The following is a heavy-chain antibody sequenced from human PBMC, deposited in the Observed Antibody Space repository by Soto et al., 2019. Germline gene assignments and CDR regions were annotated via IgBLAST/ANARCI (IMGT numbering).Heavy chain of an antibody. CDR2: ISYDGSNK. Sequence: GGSLRLSCAASGFTFSSYAMHWVRQAPGKGLEWVAVISYDGSNKYYADSVKGRFTISRYNSKNTLYLQMNSLRAEDTAVCYCARDFSSGWRYYYYGMDVWGQGTTVTVSS. V-gene: IGHV3-30-3*01. CDR1: GFTFSSYA. CDR3: ARDFSSGWRYYYYGMDV. D-gene: IGHD6-19*01. J-gene: IGHJ6*02.